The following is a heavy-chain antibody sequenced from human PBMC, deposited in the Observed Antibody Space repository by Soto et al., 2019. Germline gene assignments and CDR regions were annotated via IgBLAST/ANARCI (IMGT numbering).Heavy chain of an antibody. CDR1: GFSLSTSGVG. CDR3: AHSVEMATIEGGAFDI. D-gene: IGHD5-12*01. CDR2: IYWDDDK. J-gene: IGHJ3*02. V-gene: IGHV2-5*02. Sequence: SGPTLVKPTQTLTLTCTFSGFSLSTSGVGVGWIRQPPGKALEGLALIYWDDDKRYSPSLKSRLTITKDTSKNQVVLTMTNMDPVDTATYYCAHSVEMATIEGGAFDIWGQGTMVTVSS.